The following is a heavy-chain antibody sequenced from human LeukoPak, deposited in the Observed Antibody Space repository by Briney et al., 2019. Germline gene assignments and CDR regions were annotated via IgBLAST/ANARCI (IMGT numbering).Heavy chain of an antibody. V-gene: IGHV4-59*01. Sequence: SETLSLTCTVSGASISSYYWNWLRQPPGKGLEWIGDINYSGSTNSNPSLKSRATISMDTSKYNFSLKLSSVTAADTAVYFCARDTRSYDSSCYYFFDFWGQGTLVTVSS. CDR3: ARDTRSYDSSCYYFFDF. J-gene: IGHJ4*02. CDR1: GASISSYY. CDR2: INYSGST. D-gene: IGHD3-22*01.